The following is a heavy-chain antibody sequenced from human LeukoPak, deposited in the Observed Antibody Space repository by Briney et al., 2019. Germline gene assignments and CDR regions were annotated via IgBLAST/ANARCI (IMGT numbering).Heavy chain of an antibody. CDR3: AKDPSGRWSGSYVDY. J-gene: IGHJ4*02. D-gene: IGHD1-26*01. CDR1: GFTFSSYG. Sequence: GGSLRLSCAASGFTFSSYGMHWVRQAPGKGLEWVAVIWYDRSNKYYADSVKGRFTISRDNSKNTLYLQMNSLRAEDTAVYYCAKDPSGRWSGSYVDYWGQGTLVTVSS. CDR2: IWYDRSNK. V-gene: IGHV3-33*06.